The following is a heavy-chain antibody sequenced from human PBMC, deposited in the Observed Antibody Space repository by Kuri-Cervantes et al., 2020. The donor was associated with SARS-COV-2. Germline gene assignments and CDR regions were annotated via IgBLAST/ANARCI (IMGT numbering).Heavy chain of an antibody. Sequence: SEKVSCMASGATFSIYAISWVRQAPGQGLEWMGGIIPIFGTANYAQKLQGRVTMTTDTSTRTAYMELRSLRSDDTAVYYCARDWAARVQLWQQNDAFEIWGQGTVVTVSS. CDR1: GATFSIYA. J-gene: IGHJ3*02. D-gene: IGHD5-18*01. CDR2: IIPIFGTA. CDR3: ARDWAARVQLWQQNDAFEI. V-gene: IGHV1-69*05.